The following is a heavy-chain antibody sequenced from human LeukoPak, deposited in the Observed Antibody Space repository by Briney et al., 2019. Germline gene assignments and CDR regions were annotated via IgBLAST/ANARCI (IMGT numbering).Heavy chain of an antibody. Sequence: SETLSLTCTVSGGSISSGGYYWSWIRQPPGKGLEWIGYIYYSGSTYYNPSLKSRVTISVDTSKNQFSLKLSSVTAADTAVYYCARVPFSVVVVAATPGRGMDVWGQGTTVTVSS. V-gene: IGHV4-31*03. D-gene: IGHD2-15*01. CDR2: IYYSGST. J-gene: IGHJ6*02. CDR1: GGSISSGGYY. CDR3: ARVPFSVVVVAATPGRGMDV.